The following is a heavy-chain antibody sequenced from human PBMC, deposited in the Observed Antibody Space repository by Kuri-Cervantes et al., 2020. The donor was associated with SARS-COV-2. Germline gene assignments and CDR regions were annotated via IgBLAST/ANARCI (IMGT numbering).Heavy chain of an antibody. CDR2: ISAYNGNT. Sequence: ASVKVSCKASGYTFTSYGISWVRQAPGQGLEWMGWISAYNGNTNYAQKFQGRVTMTEDTSTDTAYMELSSLRSEDTAVYYCATTKGVGAPDAFDIWGQGTMVTVSS. J-gene: IGHJ3*02. V-gene: IGHV1-18*04. CDR3: ATTKGVGAPDAFDI. CDR1: GYTFTSYG. D-gene: IGHD1-26*01.